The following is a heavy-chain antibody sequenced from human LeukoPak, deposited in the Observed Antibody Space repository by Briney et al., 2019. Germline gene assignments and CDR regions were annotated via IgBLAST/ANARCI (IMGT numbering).Heavy chain of an antibody. V-gene: IGHV5-51*01. CDR1: GYSFTSYW. CDR2: IYPGDSDT. D-gene: IGHD3-3*01. J-gene: IGHJ5*02. CDR3: ARGQLRITIFGVVIRSPSWFDP. Sequence: GESLKISCKGSGYSFTSYWIGWVRQMPGKGLEWMGIIYPGDSDTRYSPSFQGQVTISADKSISTAYLQWSSLKASDTAMYYCARGQLRITIFGVVIRSPSWFDPWGQGTLVTVSS.